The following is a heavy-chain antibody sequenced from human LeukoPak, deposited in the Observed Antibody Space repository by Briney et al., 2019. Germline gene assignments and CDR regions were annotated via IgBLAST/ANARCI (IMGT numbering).Heavy chain of an antibody. D-gene: IGHD3-16*02. CDR1: GFTFSNAW. CDR3: TTSSYDYVWGSYRFTFDY. V-gene: IGHV3-15*01. J-gene: IGHJ4*02. Sequence: GSLRLSCAASGFTFSNAWMSWVRQAPGKGLEWVGRIKSKTDGGTTDYAAPVKGRFTISRDDSKNTLYLQMNSLKTEDTAVYYCTTSSYDYVWGSYRFTFDYWGQGTLVTVSS. CDR2: IKSKTDGGTT.